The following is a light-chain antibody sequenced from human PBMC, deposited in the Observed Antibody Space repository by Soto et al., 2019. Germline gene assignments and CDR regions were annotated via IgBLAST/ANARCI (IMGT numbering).Light chain of an antibody. Sequence: DLQVTQSPSSLSASIGDRVTITCRASQTIAKSLSWYQQKPGKAPKLLIYAASTLQSGVPSRFSARGFVTDFTLSISGLQREDRATYYCRQTASAPATFGQGTRVEIK. CDR1: QTIAKS. CDR3: RQTASAPAT. CDR2: AAS. J-gene: IGKJ1*01. V-gene: IGKV1-39*01.